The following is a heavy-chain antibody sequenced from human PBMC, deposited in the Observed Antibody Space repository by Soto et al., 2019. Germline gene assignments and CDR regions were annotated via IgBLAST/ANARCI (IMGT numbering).Heavy chain of an antibody. CDR3: ATGWYYYDSSGYPFDY. CDR2: IIPIFGTA. Sequence: SVKVSCKASGGTFSSYAISWVRQAPGQGLEWMGGIIPIFGTANYAQKFQGRVTITADKSTSTAYMELSSLRSEDTAVYYCATGWYYYDSSGYPFDYWGQGTLVTV. V-gene: IGHV1-69*06. J-gene: IGHJ4*02. CDR1: GGTFSSYA. D-gene: IGHD3-22*01.